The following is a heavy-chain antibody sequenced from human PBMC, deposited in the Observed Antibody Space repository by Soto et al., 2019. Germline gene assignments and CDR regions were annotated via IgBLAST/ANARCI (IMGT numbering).Heavy chain of an antibody. V-gene: IGHV1-18*01. Sequence: ASVKVSCKASGYTLTRFGISWVRQAPGQGLEWMGWISAYNGNTNYAQKLQGRVTMTTDTSTSTAYMELRSLRSDDTAVYYCARGNDGSGSYAPHYGMDVWGQGTTVTVSS. D-gene: IGHD3-10*01. CDR1: GYTLTRFG. J-gene: IGHJ6*02. CDR2: ISAYNGNT. CDR3: ARGNDGSGSYAPHYGMDV.